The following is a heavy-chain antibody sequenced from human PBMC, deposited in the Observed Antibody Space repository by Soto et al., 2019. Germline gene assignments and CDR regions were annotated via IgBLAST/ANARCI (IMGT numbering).Heavy chain of an antibody. CDR1: GFTFSSYG. Sequence: PGGSLRLSCAASGFTFSSYGMHWVRQAPGKGLERVAVISYDGSNKYYADSVKGRFTISRDNSKNTLYLQMNSLRAEDTAVYYCAKDVWESSSSWGRAYYYGMDVWGQGTTVTVSS. D-gene: IGHD6-6*01. CDR3: AKDVWESSSSWGRAYYYGMDV. V-gene: IGHV3-30*18. CDR2: ISYDGSNK. J-gene: IGHJ6*02.